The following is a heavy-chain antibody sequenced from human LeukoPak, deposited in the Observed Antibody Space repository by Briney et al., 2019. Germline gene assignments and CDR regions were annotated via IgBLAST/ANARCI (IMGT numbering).Heavy chain of an antibody. CDR2: IYYSGST. Sequence: SETLSLTCTVSGGSISSYYWSWIRQPPGKGLEWIGYIYYSGSTNYNPSLKSRVTISVDTSKNQFSLKLSSVTAADTAVYHCASGGAVAGTPAFDYWGQGTLVTVSS. D-gene: IGHD6-19*01. CDR3: ASGGAVAGTPAFDY. V-gene: IGHV4-59*08. J-gene: IGHJ4*02. CDR1: GGSISSYY.